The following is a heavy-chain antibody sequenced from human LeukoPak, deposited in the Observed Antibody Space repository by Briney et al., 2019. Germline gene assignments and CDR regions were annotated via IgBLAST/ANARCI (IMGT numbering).Heavy chain of an antibody. CDR3: ARVTAIAAGYNWFDP. D-gene: IGHD6-6*01. CDR1: GFTFDDYG. Sequence: PGGSLRLSCAASGFTFDDYGMSWVRQAPGKGLEWVSGINWNGGSTGYADSVKGRFTISGDNAKNSLYLQMNSLRAEDTALYYCARVTAIAAGYNWFDPWGQGTLVTVSS. J-gene: IGHJ5*02. V-gene: IGHV3-20*04. CDR2: INWNGGST.